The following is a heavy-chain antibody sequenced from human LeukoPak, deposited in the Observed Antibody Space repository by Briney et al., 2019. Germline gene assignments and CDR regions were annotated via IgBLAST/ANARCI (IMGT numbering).Heavy chain of an antibody. Sequence: GGSLRLSCAASGSTFSHYWMHWVRQAPGKGLVWVSRINPDGSRTDYADSVAGRFTISRDNAKNTLYLQMNSLRADDAAVYYCSWDHTGKEDIWGQGTMVTVSS. CDR2: INPDGSRT. D-gene: IGHD1-26*01. CDR3: SWDHTGKEDI. CDR1: GSTFSHYW. J-gene: IGHJ3*02. V-gene: IGHV3-74*01.